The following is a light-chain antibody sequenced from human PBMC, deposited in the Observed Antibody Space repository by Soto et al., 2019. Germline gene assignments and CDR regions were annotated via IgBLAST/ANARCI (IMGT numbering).Light chain of an antibody. V-gene: IGLV2-14*03. Sequence: QSVLTQPASVSGSPRQSITISCTGTSSDVGGYNYVSWYQQHPGKAPKLMIYDVSYRPSGVSNRFSGSKSGNTASLTVSGLQAEYEADYYCSSYASSTTPYVFGTGTKVTVL. J-gene: IGLJ1*01. CDR2: DVS. CDR1: SSDVGGYNY. CDR3: SSYASSTTPYV.